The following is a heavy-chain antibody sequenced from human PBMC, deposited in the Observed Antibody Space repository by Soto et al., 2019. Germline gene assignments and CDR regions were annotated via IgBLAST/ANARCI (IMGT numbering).Heavy chain of an antibody. D-gene: IGHD3-10*01. Sequence: SETLSLTCTVSGGSISSGDYYWSWIRQPPGKGLEWIGYIYYSGSTYYNPSLKSRVTISVDTSKNQFSLKLSSVTAADTAVYYCASPSITMVRGVIITPLKYYYYYGMDVWVQGTTVTVSS. CDR2: IYYSGST. CDR3: ASPSITMVRGVIITPLKYYYYYGMDV. J-gene: IGHJ6*02. CDR1: GGSISSGDYY. V-gene: IGHV4-30-4*08.